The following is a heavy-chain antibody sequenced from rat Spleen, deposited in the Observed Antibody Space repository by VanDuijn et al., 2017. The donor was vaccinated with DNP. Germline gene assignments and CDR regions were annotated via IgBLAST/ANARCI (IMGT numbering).Heavy chain of an antibody. J-gene: IGHJ4*01. D-gene: IGHD1-12*03. CDR3: ARDRYYDGYYGRYYALDA. CDR1: GFSLTSYN. V-gene: IGHV2-41*01. Sequence: QVQLKESGPGLVQPSQTLSLTCTVAGFSLTSYNVHWVRQPPGKGLEWMGVIWNTGGTRYNSALKSRLSISKDTSKSQVFLKMNSLQTEDNANYYCARDRYYDGYYGRYYALDAWGQGTSVTVSS. CDR2: IWNTGGT.